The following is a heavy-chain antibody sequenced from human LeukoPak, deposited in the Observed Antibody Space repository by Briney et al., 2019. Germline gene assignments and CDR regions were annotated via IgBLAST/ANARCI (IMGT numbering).Heavy chain of an antibody. CDR2: IYYSGST. D-gene: IGHD3-22*01. J-gene: IGHJ3*02. CDR3: ARRLRYYDSSGSLADAFDI. V-gene: IGHV4-59*08. Sequence: PSETLSLTCTVSGGSISSYYWSWIRQPPGKGLEWVGYIYYSGSTNYNPSLKSRVTISVDTSKNQFSLKLSSVTAADTAMYYCARRLRYYDSSGSLADAFDIWGQGTMVTVSS. CDR1: GGSISSYY.